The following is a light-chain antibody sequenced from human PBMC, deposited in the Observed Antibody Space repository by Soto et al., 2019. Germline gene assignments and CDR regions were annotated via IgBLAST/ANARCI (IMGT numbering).Light chain of an antibody. CDR3: QQYYAYPWT. Sequence: DIQMPQSTSTLCASVRDRVTITCRAIQIVSNILAWFQQKPGRAAKLLIFDISNLASGVPSRFCGCGSGSATEFTLTISSLQPDDSATYYCQQYYAYPWTFGQGTKVDI. CDR1: QIVSNI. J-gene: IGKJ1*01. V-gene: IGKV1-5*01. CDR2: DIS.